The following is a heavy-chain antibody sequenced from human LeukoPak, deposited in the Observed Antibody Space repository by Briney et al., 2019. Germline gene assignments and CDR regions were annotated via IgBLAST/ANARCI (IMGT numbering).Heavy chain of an antibody. Sequence: GGSLRLSCTASGFPFRSYWMHWVRQAPGKGQVSVSGINSDERIKKNADSVKGRFTISRDNAKTTLYLQMNSLRDDDTAVYYCARDDGDGYIHYFDYWGQGALVTVSS. D-gene: IGHD5-24*01. CDR3: ARDDGDGYIHYFDY. CDR1: GFPFRSYW. J-gene: IGHJ4*02. CDR2: INSDERIK. V-gene: IGHV3-74*01.